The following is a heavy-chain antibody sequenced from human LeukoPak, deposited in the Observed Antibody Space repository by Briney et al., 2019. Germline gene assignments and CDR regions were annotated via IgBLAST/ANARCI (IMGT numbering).Heavy chain of an antibody. Sequence: GGSLRLSCAASGFTFSDYYMSWIRQAPEKGLEWVAYITSSGDDIYYADSVKGRFTISRDNAKNALFLRMSSLRVEDTATYYCASDIVATSGDFWGQGTLVSVSS. CDR2: ITSSGDDI. D-gene: IGHD5-12*01. CDR3: ASDIVATSGDF. V-gene: IGHV3-11*01. CDR1: GFTFSDYY. J-gene: IGHJ4*02.